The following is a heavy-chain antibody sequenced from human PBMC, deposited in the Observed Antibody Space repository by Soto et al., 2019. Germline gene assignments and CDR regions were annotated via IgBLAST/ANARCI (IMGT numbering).Heavy chain of an antibody. Sequence: PSETLSLTCTVSGGSISSSSYYWGWIRQPPGKGLEWIGSIYYSGSTYYNPSLKRRVTISVDTSKNQFSLKLSSVTAADTAVYYCARRCSGCSCHNYYSYGMVVWGQGTTVTVS. CDR2: IYYSGST. J-gene: IGHJ6*02. CDR3: ARRCSGCSCHNYYSYGMVV. D-gene: IGHD2-15*01. V-gene: IGHV4-39*01. CDR1: GGSISSSSYY.